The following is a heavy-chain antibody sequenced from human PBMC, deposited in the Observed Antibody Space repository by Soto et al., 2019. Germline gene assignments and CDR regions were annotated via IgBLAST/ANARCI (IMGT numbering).Heavy chain of an antibody. J-gene: IGHJ6*02. D-gene: IGHD6-13*01. CDR3: AKDSSSWYYYYGMDV. Sequence: GGSLRLSCAASGFTFSSYAMSWVRQAPGKGLEWVSVISGSGGSTYYADSVKGRFTISRDNSKNTLYLQMNSLRAEDTAVYYCAKDSSSWYYYYGMDVWGQGTTVTVSS. CDR2: ISGSGGST. CDR1: GFTFSSYA. V-gene: IGHV3-23*01.